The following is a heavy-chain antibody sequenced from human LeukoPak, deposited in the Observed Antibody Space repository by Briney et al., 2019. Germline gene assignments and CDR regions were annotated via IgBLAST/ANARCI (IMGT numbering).Heavy chain of an antibody. J-gene: IGHJ6*03. D-gene: IGHD6-13*01. Sequence: TSETLSLTCTVSDFSISRGYYWGWIRQPPGKGLECIGTIYHSGTTYYSPSLKTRVTISVDTSKNQFSLKLSSVTAADTAVYYCARTTEAHSWRTRYYDYYMDVWGKGTTVTVSS. CDR1: DFSISRGYY. V-gene: IGHV4-38-2*02. CDR2: IYHSGTT. CDR3: ARTTEAHSWRTRYYDYYMDV.